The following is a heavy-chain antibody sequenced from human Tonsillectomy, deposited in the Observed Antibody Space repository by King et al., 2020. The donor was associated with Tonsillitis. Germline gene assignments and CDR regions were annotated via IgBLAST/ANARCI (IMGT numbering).Heavy chain of an antibody. V-gene: IGHV1-18*04. CDR1: GYIFSSYG. D-gene: IGHD5-18*01. J-gene: IGHJ6*02. CDR3: ARERWLKEDTSMGDYHYYGLDV. CDR2: ISAHNGNT. Sequence: VQLVESEAEVKKPGASVKVSCKASGYIFSSYGISWVRQAPGQGLEWMGWISAHNGNTNHTEKFQGRVTMTTDTYTKTVHMELRSLRSDDTAVYYCARERWLKEDTSMGDYHYYGLDVWGQGTPVTVSS.